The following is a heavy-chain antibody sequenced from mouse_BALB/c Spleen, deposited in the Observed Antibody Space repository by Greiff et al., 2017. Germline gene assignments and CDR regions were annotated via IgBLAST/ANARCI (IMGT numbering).Heavy chain of an antibody. Sequence: QVQLQQSGAELAKPGASVKMSCKASGYTFTSYWMHWVKQRPGQGLEWIGYINPSTGYTEYNQKFKDKATLTADKSSSTAYMHLSSLTSEDSAVYSCVVGHYRYGGAWFAYWGQGTPLTVSA. CDR3: VVGHYRYGGAWFAY. J-gene: IGHJ3*01. V-gene: IGHV1-7*01. CDR1: GYTFTSYW. D-gene: IGHD2-14*01. CDR2: INPSTGYT.